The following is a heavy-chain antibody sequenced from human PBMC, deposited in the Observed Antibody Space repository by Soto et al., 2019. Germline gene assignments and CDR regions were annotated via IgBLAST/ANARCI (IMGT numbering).Heavy chain of an antibody. CDR2: ISTDASST. CDR3: ARLPNKSPQN. CDR1: GFTFSSYW. Sequence: EVQLVESGRGLVQPGGSLRLSCAASGFTFSSYWMHWVRQAPGKGLVWVSSISTDASSTSYADPVKGRFTISRDNAKNTLYLQMNSVRAEDTAVYYCARLPNKSPQNWGQGTLVIVSP. V-gene: IGHV3-74*01. J-gene: IGHJ1*01.